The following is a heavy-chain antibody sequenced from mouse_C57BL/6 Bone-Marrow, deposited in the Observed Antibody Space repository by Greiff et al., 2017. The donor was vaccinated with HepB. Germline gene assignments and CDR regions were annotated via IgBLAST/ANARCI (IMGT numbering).Heavy chain of an antibody. J-gene: IGHJ2*01. V-gene: IGHV14-4*01. CDR1: GFNIKDDY. D-gene: IGHD1-1*01. Sequence: EVKLVESGAELVRPGASVKLSCTASGFNIKDDYMHWVKQRPEQGLEWIGWIDPENGDTEYASKFQGKATITADTSSNTAYLQLSSLTSEDTAVYYCTTRYGTDYWGQGTTLTVSS. CDR3: TTRYGTDY. CDR2: IDPENGDT.